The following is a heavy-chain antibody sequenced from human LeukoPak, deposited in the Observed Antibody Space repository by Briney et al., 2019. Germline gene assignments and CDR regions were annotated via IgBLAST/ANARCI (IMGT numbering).Heavy chain of an antibody. J-gene: IGHJ4*02. D-gene: IGHD6-13*01. Sequence: GGSLRLSCATSGFTFSGYWMSWVRQAPGKGLEWVANIKQDGSEIYYVDSVKGRFTISRDNAKNSLCLQMNSLRAEDTAVYYRATNAATGIIDYWGQGILVTVSS. CDR2: IKQDGSEI. V-gene: IGHV3-7*01. CDR3: ATNAATGIIDY. CDR1: GFTFSGYW.